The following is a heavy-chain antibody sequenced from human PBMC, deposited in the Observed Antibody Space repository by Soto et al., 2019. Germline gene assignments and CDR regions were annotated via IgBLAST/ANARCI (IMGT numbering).Heavy chain of an antibody. CDR2: IYSTGSS. CDR1: GGSFRSGNYY. Sequence: SLTCTVSGGSFRSGNYYWRGIPQSPGKGLEWIGYIYSTGSSYYNPTLRSRVSMSVDTSKNQFSLNLSSVTAADTAVYFCARDGIQLWSSGRDRFDPWGQGTLVTVSS. D-gene: IGHD5-18*01. CDR3: ARDGIQLWSSGRDRFDP. V-gene: IGHV4-30-4*01. J-gene: IGHJ5*02.